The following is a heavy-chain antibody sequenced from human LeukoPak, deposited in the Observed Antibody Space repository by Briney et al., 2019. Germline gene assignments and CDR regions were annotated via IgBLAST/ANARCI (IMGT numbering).Heavy chain of an antibody. CDR3: AKGPLSGSNFYFDY. D-gene: IGHD1-26*01. V-gene: IGHV3-23*01. J-gene: IGHJ4*02. Sequence: GGSLRLSCAPSGFTFSSYAINWVRQAPGRGLEWVSTVGGSGDSTYYADSVKGRFTLSRDNSKNTLYLQMNSLRAEDTAVYYCAKGPLSGSNFYFDYWGQRALVTVSS. CDR2: VGGSGDST. CDR1: GFTFSSYA.